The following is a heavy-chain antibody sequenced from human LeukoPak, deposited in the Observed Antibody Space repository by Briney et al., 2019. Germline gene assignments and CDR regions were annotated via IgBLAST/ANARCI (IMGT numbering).Heavy chain of an antibody. CDR1: GGSFSGYY. J-gene: IGHJ4*02. V-gene: IGHV4-34*01. CDR2: INHSGST. CDR3: ARGYHLEPSNGEDY. Sequence: PSETLSLTCAVYGGSFSGYYWSWIRQPPGKGLEWIGEINHSGSTNYNPSLKSRVTISVDTSKNQFSLKLSSVTAADTAVYYCARGYHLEPSNGEDYWGQGTLVTVSS. D-gene: IGHD1-1*01.